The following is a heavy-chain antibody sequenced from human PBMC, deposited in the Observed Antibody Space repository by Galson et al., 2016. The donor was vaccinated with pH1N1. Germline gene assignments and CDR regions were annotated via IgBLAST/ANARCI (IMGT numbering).Heavy chain of an antibody. Sequence: LRLSCAASGFTFSGSAMHWVRQASGKGLEWVGRIRSKADSYATAYAASVEGRFTISRDDSKNTAYLQMNSLKTEDTAIYYCVKLDSSGYYYGRFDSWGQGTLVTVSS. V-gene: IGHV3-73*01. J-gene: IGHJ4*02. CDR2: IRSKADSYAT. CDR3: VKLDSSGYYYGRFDS. CDR1: GFTFSGSA. D-gene: IGHD3-22*01.